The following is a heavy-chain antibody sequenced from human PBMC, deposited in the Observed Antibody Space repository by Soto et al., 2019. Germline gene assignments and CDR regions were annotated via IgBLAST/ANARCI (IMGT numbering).Heavy chain of an antibody. CDR3: ANVPIWCSSTSCYTEGFDY. V-gene: IGHV3-23*01. J-gene: IGHJ4*02. Sequence: LRLSCTASGFTFSDYAMSWVRQPPGKGLEWVSVISAGGSTYYADSVKGRFTVSRANSKNTLYLQMSSLRAEDTAVYYCANVPIWCSSTSCYTEGFDYWGQGTLVTVSS. CDR1: GFTFSDYA. CDR2: ISAGGST. D-gene: IGHD2-2*02.